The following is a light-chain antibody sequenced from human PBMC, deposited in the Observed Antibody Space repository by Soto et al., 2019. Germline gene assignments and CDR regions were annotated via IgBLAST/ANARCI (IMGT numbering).Light chain of an antibody. V-gene: IGLV1-40*01. Sequence: QSVLTQSPPVSGAPGQRVTISCTGSSSNIGAGYDVHWYQQFPGTAPKLLIYANTNRPSGVPDRFSGSKSGTSASLVITGLQPEDEADYYCQSYDSSLKNSVFGGGTKVTV. CDR3: QSYDSSLKNSV. CDR1: SSNIGAGYD. CDR2: ANT. J-gene: IGLJ3*02.